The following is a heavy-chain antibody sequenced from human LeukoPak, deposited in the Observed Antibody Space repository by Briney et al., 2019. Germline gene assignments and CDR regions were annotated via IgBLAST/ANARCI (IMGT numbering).Heavy chain of an antibody. CDR2: ISSSSSYI. Sequence: GGSLRLSCAASGFTFSSYSMNWVRQAPGKGLEWVSSISSSSSYIYYADSVKGRFTISRDNAKNSLYLQMNSLRAEDTAVYYCARARGYSGYDVYYYYYGMDVWGQGTTVTVSS. D-gene: IGHD5-12*01. CDR1: GFTFSSYS. J-gene: IGHJ6*02. V-gene: IGHV3-21*01. CDR3: ARARGYSGYDVYYYYYGMDV.